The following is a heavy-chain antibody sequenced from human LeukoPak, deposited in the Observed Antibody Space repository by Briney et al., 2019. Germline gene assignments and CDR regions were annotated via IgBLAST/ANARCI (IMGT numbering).Heavy chain of an antibody. J-gene: IGHJ3*02. CDR1: GGTFSSYA. CDR2: IIPIFGTA. D-gene: IGHD3-3*01. V-gene: IGHV1-69*01. Sequence: PRASVKVSCKASGGTFSSYAISWVRQAPGQGLEWMGGIIPIFGTANYAQKFQGRVTITADESTSTAYMELSSLRSEDTAVYYCARGSPYYDFWSGKNVDAFDIWGQGTMVTVSS. CDR3: ARGSPYYDFWSGKNVDAFDI.